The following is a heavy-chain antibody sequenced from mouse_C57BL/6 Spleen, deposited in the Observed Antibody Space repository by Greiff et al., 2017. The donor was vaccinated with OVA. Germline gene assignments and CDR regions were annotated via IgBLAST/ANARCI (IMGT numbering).Heavy chain of an antibody. CDR2: ISGGGGST. V-gene: IGHV5-9*01. CDR1: GFTFSSYT. J-gene: IGHJ3*01. CDR3: ARQDKDYSNHVWFAY. D-gene: IGHD2-5*01. Sequence: EVQVVESGGGLVKPGGSLKLSCAASGFTFSSYTMSWVRQTPEKRLEWVATISGGGGSTYYPDSVKGRFTLSRDNAKNTLYLQMSSLKSEVTVLYEGARQDKDYSNHVWFAYWGQGTMVTVSA.